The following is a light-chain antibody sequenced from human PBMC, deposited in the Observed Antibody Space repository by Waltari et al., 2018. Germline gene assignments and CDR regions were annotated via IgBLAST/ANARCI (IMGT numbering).Light chain of an antibody. V-gene: IGKV3-20*01. J-gene: IGKJ1*01. CDR2: GAP. CDR1: QSVSRA. Sequence: EIVLTQSPGILSLSPGERATLSCRASQSVSRALAWYQQKPGQAPRLLIYGAPSRATDIPDRFSGSGSGTDFSLTISRLEPEDFAVYYCQHYVRLPATFGQGTKVEIK. CDR3: QHYVRLPAT.